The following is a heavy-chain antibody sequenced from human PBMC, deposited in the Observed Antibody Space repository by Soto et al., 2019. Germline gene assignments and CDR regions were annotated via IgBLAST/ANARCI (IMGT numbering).Heavy chain of an antibody. D-gene: IGHD3-3*01. CDR3: ARHDFWSGYPIDY. V-gene: IGHV4-59*01. CDR2: IYYSGST. Sequence: SETLSLTCTVSGGSISSYYWSWIRQPPGKGLEWIGYIYYSGSTNYNPSLKSRVTISVDTSKNQFSLKLSSVTAADTAVYYCARHDFWSGYPIDYWGQGTLVTVSS. CDR1: GGSISSYY. J-gene: IGHJ4*02.